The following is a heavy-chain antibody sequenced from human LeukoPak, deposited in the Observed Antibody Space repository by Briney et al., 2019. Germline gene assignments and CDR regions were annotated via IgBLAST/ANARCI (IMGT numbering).Heavy chain of an antibody. V-gene: IGHV3-7*03. CDR3: ARDGFGTGSN. J-gene: IGHJ4*02. Sequence: GGSLRLSCAGSGFIFSNAWMNWVRQAPGKGLEWVANIKQDGSEKNYVDSVKGRFIISRDNAKNSLYLQMNTLRADDTAVYYCARDGFGTGSNWGQGTLVTVSS. CDR2: IKQDGSEK. D-gene: IGHD3-16*01. CDR1: GFIFSNAW.